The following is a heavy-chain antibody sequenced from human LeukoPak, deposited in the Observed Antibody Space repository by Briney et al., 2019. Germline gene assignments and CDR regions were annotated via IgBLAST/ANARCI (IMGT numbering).Heavy chain of an antibody. CDR2: ISAYNGNT. D-gene: IGHD6-13*01. CDR1: GYTLTSYG. J-gene: IGHJ5*02. CDR3: ARDLYSSSYWFDP. Sequence: ASVTVSYKPSGYTLTSYGISWVRQAPGQGREWMGWISAYNGNTNYAHKPQGRVTMTTDTSTSTAYMELRSLRSDGTAVYYCARDLYSSSYWFDPWGQGTLVTVSS. V-gene: IGHV1-18*04.